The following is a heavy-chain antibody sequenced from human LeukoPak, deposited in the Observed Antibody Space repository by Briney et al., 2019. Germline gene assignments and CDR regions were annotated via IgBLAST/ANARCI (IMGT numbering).Heavy chain of an antibody. Sequence: PSETLSLTCAVYGGSFSGYYWSWIRQPPGKGLEWIGEINHSGSTNYNPSLKRRVTISIDTSKNQFSLKLSSVTAADTAVYYCARGRSGYYRPSYVDYWGQGTLVTVSS. CDR3: ARGRSGYYRPSYVDY. CDR2: INHSGST. V-gene: IGHV4-34*01. J-gene: IGHJ4*02. D-gene: IGHD3-22*01. CDR1: GGSFSGYY.